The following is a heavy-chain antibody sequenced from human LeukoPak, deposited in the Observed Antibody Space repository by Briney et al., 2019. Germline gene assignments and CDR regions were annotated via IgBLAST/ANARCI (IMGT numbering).Heavy chain of an antibody. D-gene: IGHD4-17*01. CDR2: INPNSGGT. V-gene: IGHV1-2*02. Sequence: GASVKVSCKASGYTFTGYYMHWVRQAPGQGLEWMGWINPNSGGTNYAQKFQGRVTMTTDTSTSTAYMELRSLRSDDTAVYYCARGPWPTVYYFDYWGQGTLVTVSS. CDR1: GYTFTGYY. J-gene: IGHJ4*02. CDR3: ARGPWPTVYYFDY.